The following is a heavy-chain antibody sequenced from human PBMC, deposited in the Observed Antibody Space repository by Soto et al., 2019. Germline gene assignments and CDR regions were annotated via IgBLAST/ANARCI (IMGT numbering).Heavy chain of an antibody. V-gene: IGHV3-30*03. Sequence: QAQLVESGGGVVQPGTSLRLSCVASTFTFNNFNMHWIRQAPGKGLDWLAVFSSSGLKTYYPDCVKGRFNISRDKSTNSVSLQVSSLRPEDTAVYYFAGRRSLLTNDAFDSWGQGPVVIVS. CDR2: FSSSGLKT. D-gene: IGHD2-15*01. J-gene: IGHJ3*02. CDR3: AGRRSLLTNDAFDS. CDR1: TFTFNNFN.